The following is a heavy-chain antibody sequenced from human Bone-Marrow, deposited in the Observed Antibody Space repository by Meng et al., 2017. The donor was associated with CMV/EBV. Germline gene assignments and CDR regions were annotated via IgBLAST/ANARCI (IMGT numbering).Heavy chain of an antibody. CDR2: IHYTGRA. J-gene: IGHJ4*02. V-gene: IGHV4-59*11. CDR3: AERGGGY. D-gene: IGHD1-1*01. CDR1: GVSISTHY. Sequence: GQQQQSGLGLGKPSEPLSLTCRVSGVSISTHYWSWIRQTPGKGLGWIASIHYTGRADYSPSLKSRVTVSVDTSDSQLSLKLSSVTTADTAMYYCAERGGGYWGQGILVTVSS.